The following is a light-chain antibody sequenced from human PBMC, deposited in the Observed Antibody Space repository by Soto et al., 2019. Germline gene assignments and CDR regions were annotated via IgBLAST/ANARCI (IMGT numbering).Light chain of an antibody. J-gene: IGKJ4*01. Sequence: EIVLTQSPATLSLSPGERATLSCRASQSVSSSLAWYQQKPGQAPRLLISGASSRATGIPDRFSGSGSGTDFTLTIDRLEPEDFAFYYCQQYGGMPITFGGGTKVDIK. V-gene: IGKV3-20*01. CDR1: QSVSSS. CDR3: QQYGGMPIT. CDR2: GAS.